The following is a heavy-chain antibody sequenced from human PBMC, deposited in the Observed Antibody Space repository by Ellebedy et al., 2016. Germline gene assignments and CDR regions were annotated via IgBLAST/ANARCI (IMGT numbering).Heavy chain of an antibody. V-gene: IGHV3-30-3*01. CDR3: AKVSPGGSDSSGYYPAAFDI. J-gene: IGHJ3*02. D-gene: IGHD3-22*01. Sequence: GESLKISXAASGFTFSSYAMHWVRQAPGKGLEWVAVISYDGSDKYYADSVKGRFTISRDNSKNTLYLQMNSLRAEDTAVYYCAKVSPGGSDSSGYYPAAFDIWGQGTMVTVSS. CDR2: ISYDGSDK. CDR1: GFTFSSYA.